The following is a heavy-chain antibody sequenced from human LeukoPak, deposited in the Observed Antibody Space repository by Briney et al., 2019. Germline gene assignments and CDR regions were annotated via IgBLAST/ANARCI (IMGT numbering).Heavy chain of an antibody. V-gene: IGHV4-61*05. CDR2: IYYSGTT. D-gene: IGHD3-9*01. Sequence: PSETLSLTCTVSGGSISTSNYYWSWIRQPPGKGLEWIGYIYYSGTTNYNPSLKSRVTISVDKSKNQFSLKLSSVTAADTAVYYCARASRYFDWSNYYYYYMDVWGKGTTVTVSS. J-gene: IGHJ6*03. CDR1: GGSISTSNYY. CDR3: ARASRYFDWSNYYYYYMDV.